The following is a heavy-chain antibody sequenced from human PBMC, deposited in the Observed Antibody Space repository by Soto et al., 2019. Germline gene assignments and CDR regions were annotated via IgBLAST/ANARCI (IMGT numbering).Heavy chain of an antibody. Sequence: PGGSLRLSCAASGFTFSSYAMHWVRQAPGKGLEWVAVISYDGSNKYYADSVKGRFTISRDNSKNTLYLQMNSLRAEDTAVYYCARDRWIIAAAGTYGMDVWGQGTTVTVSS. J-gene: IGHJ6*02. CDR3: ARDRWIIAAAGTYGMDV. D-gene: IGHD6-13*01. CDR1: GFTFSSYA. V-gene: IGHV3-30-3*01. CDR2: ISYDGSNK.